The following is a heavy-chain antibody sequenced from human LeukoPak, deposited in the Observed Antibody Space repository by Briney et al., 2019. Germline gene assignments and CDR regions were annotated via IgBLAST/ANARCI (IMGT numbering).Heavy chain of an antibody. CDR2: IKSKAYGGTI. Sequence: GGSLRLSCAASGFTFSNAWMNWVSQAPGKGLEWVGRIKSKAYGGTIDYAAPVKGRYTISRDDSKNTLYLQMNSLKTEDTAVYYCTTDYGSSISSYYYYGMDVWGQGTTVTVSS. CDR1: GFTFSNAW. V-gene: IGHV3-15*07. CDR3: TTDYGSSISSYYYYGMDV. J-gene: IGHJ6*02. D-gene: IGHD2-21*01.